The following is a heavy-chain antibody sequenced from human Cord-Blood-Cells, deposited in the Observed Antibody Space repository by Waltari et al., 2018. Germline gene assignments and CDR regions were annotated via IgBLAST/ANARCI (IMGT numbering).Heavy chain of an antibody. CDR2: IRSKANSYAT. V-gene: IGHV3-73*02. D-gene: IGHD6-13*01. Sequence: EVQLVESGGGLVQPGGSLKLSCAASGFTFSGSAMHWVRQASGKGLEGVGRIRSKANSYATAYAASVKGRFTISRDDSENTAYLQMNSLKTEDTAVYYCTTRIAAAGDAFDIWGQGTMVTVSS. J-gene: IGHJ3*02. CDR1: GFTFSGSA. CDR3: TTRIAAAGDAFDI.